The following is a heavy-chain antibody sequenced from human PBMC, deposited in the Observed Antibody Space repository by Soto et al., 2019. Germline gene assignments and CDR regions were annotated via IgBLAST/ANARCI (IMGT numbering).Heavy chain of an antibody. Sequence: GGSLRLSCAASGFTFSSYGMHWVRQAPGKGLEWVAVISYDGSNKYYADSVKGRFTISRDNSKNTLYLQMNSLRAEDTAVYYCAKDPGAIVVVPAAMLPSRYCGKATLVTVSS. CDR3: AKDPGAIVVVPAAMLPSRY. CDR1: GFTFSSYG. V-gene: IGHV3-30*18. D-gene: IGHD2-2*01. CDR2: ISYDGSNK. J-gene: IGHJ4*02.